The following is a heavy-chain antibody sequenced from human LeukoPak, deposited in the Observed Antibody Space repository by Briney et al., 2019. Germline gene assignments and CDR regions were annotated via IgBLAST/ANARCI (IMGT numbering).Heavy chain of an antibody. Sequence: GASVKVSCKASGGTFSSYAISWVRQAPGQGLEWMGGIIPIFGTANYAQKFQGRVTITADKSTSTAYMELSSLRSEDTAVYYCATAAVVGATLFDYWGQGTLVTVSS. CDR1: GGTFSSYA. CDR3: ATAAVVGATLFDY. CDR2: IIPIFGTA. J-gene: IGHJ4*02. D-gene: IGHD1-26*01. V-gene: IGHV1-69*06.